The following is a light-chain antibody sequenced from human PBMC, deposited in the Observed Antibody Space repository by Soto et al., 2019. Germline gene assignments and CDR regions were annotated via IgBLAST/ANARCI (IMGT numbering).Light chain of an antibody. CDR3: QQYGISPVYT. CDR1: QSVSSNY. CDR2: GGS. J-gene: IGKJ2*01. V-gene: IGKV3-20*01. Sequence: VVLTQSPGTLSLSPGERATLSCRASQSVSSNYLAWYQQKPGQAPRLLIYGGSSRATGSPDRFSGGGSGTVFTLTISRLEPEEVAVYCCHGQQYGISPVYTSGQGTKLEIK.